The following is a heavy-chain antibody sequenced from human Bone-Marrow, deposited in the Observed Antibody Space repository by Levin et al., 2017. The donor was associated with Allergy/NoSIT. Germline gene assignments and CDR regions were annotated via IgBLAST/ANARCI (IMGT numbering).Heavy chain of an antibody. J-gene: IGHJ2*01. CDR2: ISSSGSDM. D-gene: IGHD6-19*01. CDR1: GFTFRIYS. V-gene: IGHV3-21*01. Sequence: GGSLRLSCTVSGFTFRIYSINWVRQAPGKGLEWVSSISSSGSDMYYVDSVKGRFTISRDNARNSLYLHMNSLRPEDTAVYYCAGKPLSSWLYWYFDLWGRGTLVTVSS. CDR3: AGKPLSSWLYWYFDL.